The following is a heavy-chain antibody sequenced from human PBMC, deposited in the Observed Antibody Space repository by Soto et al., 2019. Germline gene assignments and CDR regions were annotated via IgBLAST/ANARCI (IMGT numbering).Heavy chain of an antibody. CDR1: GGSISSYY. V-gene: IGHV4-59*01. D-gene: IGHD3-10*01. Sequence: QVQLQESGPGLVKPSETLSLTCTVSGGSISSYYWSWIRQPPGKGLAWIGNIYYSGSTNYNPSLKSRVPISVDTSKKQFSLKLSSVTAADTAVYYCARAYGSALFDFWGQGSLVTVSS. CDR3: ARAYGSALFDF. J-gene: IGHJ4*02. CDR2: IYYSGST.